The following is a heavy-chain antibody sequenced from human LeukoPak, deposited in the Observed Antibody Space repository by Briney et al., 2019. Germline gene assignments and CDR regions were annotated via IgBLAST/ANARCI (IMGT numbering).Heavy chain of an antibody. CDR3: AKDKGAHDSSGWYWGAFDI. D-gene: IGHD6-19*01. Sequence: GRSLRLSCAASGFTFSSYGMHWVRQAPGKGLEWVAVIWYDGSNKYYADSVKGRFTISRDNSRNTLYLQMNSLRAEDTAVYYCAKDKGAHDSSGWYWGAFDIWGQGTMVTVSS. CDR2: IWYDGSNK. CDR1: GFTFSSYG. J-gene: IGHJ3*02. V-gene: IGHV3-33*06.